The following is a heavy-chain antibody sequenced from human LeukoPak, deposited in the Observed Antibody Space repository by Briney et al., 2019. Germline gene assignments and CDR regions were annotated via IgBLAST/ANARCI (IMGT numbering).Heavy chain of an antibody. Sequence: GGSLRLSCAASGFTFSSYGMHWVRQAPGKGLEWVAVIWYDGSNKYYADSVKGRFTISRDNSKNTLYLQMNSLRAEDTAVYYCARENRISSGWYVYWGQGTLVTVSS. CDR3: ARENRISSGWYVY. V-gene: IGHV3-33*01. J-gene: IGHJ4*02. D-gene: IGHD6-19*01. CDR1: GFTFSSYG. CDR2: IWYDGSNK.